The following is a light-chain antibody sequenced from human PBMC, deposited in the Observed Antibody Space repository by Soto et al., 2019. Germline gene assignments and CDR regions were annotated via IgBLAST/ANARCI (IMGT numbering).Light chain of an antibody. J-gene: IGKJ1*01. V-gene: IGKV3-15*01. Sequence: EIVMTQSPATLSVSPGERATLSWRASQSISSDVAWYQQKPGQAPRLLIYGAPTTATGIPARFSGSGSGTEFTLTISSLQSDDFATYYCLQYNSYSGTFGQGTKVDIK. CDR1: QSISSD. CDR2: GAP. CDR3: LQYNSYSGT.